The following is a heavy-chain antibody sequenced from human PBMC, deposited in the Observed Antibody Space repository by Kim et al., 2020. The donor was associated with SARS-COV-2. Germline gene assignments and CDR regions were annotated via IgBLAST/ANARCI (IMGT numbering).Heavy chain of an antibody. V-gene: IGHV3-23*01. Sequence: YANPVKGRFTISRDNSKNTLNLQMNSLRAEDTADYYWAKDHAVANGGYDYWGQGTLVTVSS. J-gene: IGHJ4*02. D-gene: IGHD6-19*01. CDR3: AKDHAVANGGYDY.